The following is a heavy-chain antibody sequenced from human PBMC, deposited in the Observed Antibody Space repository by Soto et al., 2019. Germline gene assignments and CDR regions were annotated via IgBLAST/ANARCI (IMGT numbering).Heavy chain of an antibody. CDR1: GFNFNTYA. D-gene: IGHD2-21*01. CDR2: ISSSGNTM. V-gene: IGHV3-48*03. Sequence: EVPLVESGGGLVQPGGSLRLSCAASGFNFNTYAMNWVRQAPGKGLEWVSYISSSGNTMYYAASVKGRFTISRDNAKDSLFLQMDSLRAEDTAVYYCARTLPFEYWGQGTQVTVSS. J-gene: IGHJ4*02. CDR3: ARTLPFEY.